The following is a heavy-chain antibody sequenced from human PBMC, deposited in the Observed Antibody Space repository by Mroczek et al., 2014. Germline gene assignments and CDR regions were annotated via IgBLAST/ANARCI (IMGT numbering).Heavy chain of an antibody. J-gene: IGHJ3*02. V-gene: IGHV3-9*01. CDR1: GFTFDDYA. D-gene: IGHD3-22*01. Sequence: VQLVESGGGLVQPGRSLRLSCAASGFTFDDYAMHWVRQAPGKGLEWVSGISWNSGSIGYADSVKGRFTISRDNAKNSLYLQMNSLRAEDTALYYCAKDQYYDSSGYYGAFDIWGQGTMVTVSS. CDR2: ISWNSGSI. CDR3: AKDQYYDSSGYYGAFDI.